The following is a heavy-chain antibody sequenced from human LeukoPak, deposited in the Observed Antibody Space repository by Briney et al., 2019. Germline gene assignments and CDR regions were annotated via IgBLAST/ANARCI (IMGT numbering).Heavy chain of an antibody. J-gene: IGHJ4*02. V-gene: IGHV1-18*01. Sequence: ASVKVSCKASGYSFTSYGITWVRQAPGQGLEWMGWISPYNANTNYAQKLQDRVTMTTDTSTSTAYMELRSLRSDDTAVYYCARDGGMTMVRGDTINFDYWGQGTLVTVSS. CDR2: ISPYNANT. D-gene: IGHD3-10*01. CDR1: GYSFTSYG. CDR3: ARDGGMTMVRGDTINFDY.